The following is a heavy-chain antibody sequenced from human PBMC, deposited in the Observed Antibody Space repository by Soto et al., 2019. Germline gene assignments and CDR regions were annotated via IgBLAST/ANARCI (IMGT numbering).Heavy chain of an antibody. J-gene: IGHJ3*02. V-gene: IGHV3-53*01. CDR1: GFTVSSNY. CDR3: ARAPPYCSSASCPGAFDI. CDR2: IYSGGNT. D-gene: IGHD2-2*01. Sequence: PGGSLRLSCAASGFTVSSNYMSWVRQAPGKGLEWVSVIYSGGNTYYADSVKGRFTISRDNSKNTLYLQMNSLRAEDTAVYYCARAPPYCSSASCPGAFDIWGQGTMVTVS.